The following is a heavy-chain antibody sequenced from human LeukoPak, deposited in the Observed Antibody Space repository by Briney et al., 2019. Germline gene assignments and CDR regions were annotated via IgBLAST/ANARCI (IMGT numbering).Heavy chain of an antibody. CDR1: GFTFSGYG. CDR3: ARVSPGESSWYPTYYFDY. D-gene: IGHD6-13*01. CDR2: IRYDGYDK. V-gene: IGHV3-30*02. J-gene: IGHJ4*02. Sequence: GGSLRLSCAASGFTFSGYGMHWVRQAPGKGLEWVAFIRYDGYDKYYADSVKGRFTISRDNSKNTLYLQMNSLRAEDTAVYYCARVSPGESSWYPTYYFDYWGQGTLVTVSS.